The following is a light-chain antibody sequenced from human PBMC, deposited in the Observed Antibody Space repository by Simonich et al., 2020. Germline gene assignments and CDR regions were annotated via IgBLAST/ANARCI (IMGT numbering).Light chain of an antibody. V-gene: IGLV2-14*01. J-gene: IGLJ3*02. Sequence: QSALTQPASVSGSPGQSITISCTGPSSDVGGYNYVSLYQQHPGKAPKIMIYDVSKRPAGVSNRFSGSKSGNTASLTISGLQAEDEADYYCSSYTSSSTWVFGGGTKLTVL. CDR3: SSYTSSSTWV. CDR1: SSDVGGYNY. CDR2: DVS.